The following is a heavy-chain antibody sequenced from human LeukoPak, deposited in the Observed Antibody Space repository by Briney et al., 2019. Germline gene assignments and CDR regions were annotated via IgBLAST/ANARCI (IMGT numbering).Heavy chain of an antibody. CDR2: ISYDGSNK. CDR1: GFTFSSYA. CDR3: AKVGGDVAFDI. V-gene: IGHV3-30*04. D-gene: IGHD2-21*02. J-gene: IGHJ3*02. Sequence: GRSLRLSRAASGFTFSSYAMHWVRQPPGTGLEWVAVISYDGSNKCYADSVKGRFTISRDNSKNTLYLQMNSLRAEDTAVYYCAKVGGDVAFDIWGQGTMVTVSS.